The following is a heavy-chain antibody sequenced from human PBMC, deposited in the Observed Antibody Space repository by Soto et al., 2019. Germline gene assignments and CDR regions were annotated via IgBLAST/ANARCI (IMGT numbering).Heavy chain of an antibody. CDR3: ASEGGADYYSSGSDYYSARHV. J-gene: IGHJ6*01. CDR1: GGTFSSYT. V-gene: IGHV1-69*02. D-gene: IGHD3-10*01. Sequence: QVQLVQSGAEVKKPGSSVKVSCKASGGTFSSYTISWVRQAPGQGLEWMGRIIPILGIANYAQKFQGRVTITADKSTSTDYMELSSLRSEETAVYYCASEGGADYYSSGSDYYSARHVWGQETTVTVSS. CDR2: IIPILGIA.